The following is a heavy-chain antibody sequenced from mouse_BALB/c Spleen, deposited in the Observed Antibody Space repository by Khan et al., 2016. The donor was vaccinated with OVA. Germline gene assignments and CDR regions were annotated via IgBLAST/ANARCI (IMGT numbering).Heavy chain of an antibody. Sequence: QVQLKESGPGLVAPSQSLSITCTVSGFSLTSYGVSWVRQPPGKGLEWLGVIWGDGNTNFHSALRSRLSISKDNSKGQVFLKLNSLQTADTATDYCAKDRGYYAVDYWGQGTSVTVSS. CDR3: AKDRGYYAVDY. CDR1: GFSLTSYG. CDR2: IWGDGNT. V-gene: IGHV2-3*01. J-gene: IGHJ4*01.